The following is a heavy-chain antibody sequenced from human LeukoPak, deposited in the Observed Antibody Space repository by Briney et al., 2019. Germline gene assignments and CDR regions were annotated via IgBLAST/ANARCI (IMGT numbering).Heavy chain of an antibody. Sequence: SETLSLTCAVYGGSFSGYYWSWIRQPPGKGLEWIGEINHSGSTNYNPSLKSRVTISVDTSKNQFSLKLSSVTAADTAVYYCARLWLGIGWRSNWFDPWGQGTLVTVSS. CDR3: ARLWLGIGWRSNWFDP. CDR1: GGSFSGYY. V-gene: IGHV4-34*01. CDR2: INHSGST. D-gene: IGHD6-19*01. J-gene: IGHJ5*02.